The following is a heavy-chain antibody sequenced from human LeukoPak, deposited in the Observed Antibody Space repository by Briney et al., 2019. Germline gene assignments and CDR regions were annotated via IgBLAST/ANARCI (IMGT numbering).Heavy chain of an antibody. D-gene: IGHD6-19*01. J-gene: IGHJ4*02. Sequence: HPGGSLRLSCAASGFTFSSYAMSWVRQAPGRGLEWVSGLSGSGGNTIYADSVKGRFTISRDNSKNTMFLQMNSLRAEDTAVYYCAKELSGGWPFDYWGQGALVTVSS. CDR3: AKELSGGWPFDY. CDR1: GFTFSSYA. V-gene: IGHV3-23*01. CDR2: LSGSGGNT.